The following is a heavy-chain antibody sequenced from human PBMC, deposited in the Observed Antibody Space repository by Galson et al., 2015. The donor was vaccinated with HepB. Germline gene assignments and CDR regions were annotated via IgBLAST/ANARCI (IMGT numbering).Heavy chain of an antibody. CDR1: GFSFSDHY. V-gene: IGHV3-72*01. J-gene: IGHJ4*02. Sequence: SLRLSCAVSGFSFSDHYMDWVRQAPGKGQEWVGRSRNKAKGYSTAYAASVKGRFTVSRDDSKNSVFLQMNSLRSEDTAVYYCARSEVTMVVTGFDSWGQGTLVTVAS. D-gene: IGHD4/OR15-4a*01. CDR2: SRNKAKGYST. CDR3: ARSEVTMVVTGFDS.